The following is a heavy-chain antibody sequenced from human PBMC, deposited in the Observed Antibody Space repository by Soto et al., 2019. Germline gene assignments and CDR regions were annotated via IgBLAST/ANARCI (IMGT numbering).Heavy chain of an antibody. J-gene: IGHJ6*02. V-gene: IGHV1-69*12. CDR1: GGTFNTFA. Sequence: QVQLVQSGAEVKKPGSSVKVSCKASGGTFNTFAISWVRQAPGQGFEWLGGIIPIFRTPDYAQKFQGRVTIIADESASTAYXXXXXXXXXXXXXXXXXXXXXXXXXXXXXYYAMDIWGQGTTVTVSS. CDR3: XXXXXXXXXXXXXYYAMDI. CDR2: IIPIFRTP.